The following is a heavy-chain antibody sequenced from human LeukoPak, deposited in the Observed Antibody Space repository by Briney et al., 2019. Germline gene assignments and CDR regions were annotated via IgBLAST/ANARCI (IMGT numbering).Heavy chain of an antibody. Sequence: GGSLRLSCAASGFTFSSYGMHWVRQAPGKGLEWVAVIWYDGSNKYYADSVKGRSTISRDNSKNTLYLQMNSLRAEDTAVYYCARAQYDILTGYYTSVYMDVWGKGTTVTVSS. CDR3: ARAQYDILTGYYTSVYMDV. D-gene: IGHD3-9*01. J-gene: IGHJ6*03. CDR2: IWYDGSNK. CDR1: GFTFSSYG. V-gene: IGHV3-33*01.